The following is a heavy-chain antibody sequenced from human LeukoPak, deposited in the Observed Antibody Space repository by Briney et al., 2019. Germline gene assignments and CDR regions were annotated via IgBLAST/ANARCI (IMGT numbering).Heavy chain of an antibody. V-gene: IGHV4-61*02. CDR2: IYTSGST. CDR3: ASTSYYDFWSGYYYSP. Sequence: SQTLSLTCTVSGGSISSGSYYWSWIRQPAGKGLEWIGRIYTSGSTNYNPSLKSRVTISVDTSKNQFSLKLSSVTAADTAVYYCASTSYYDFWSGYYYSPWGQGTLVTVSS. J-gene: IGHJ5*02. D-gene: IGHD3-3*01. CDR1: GGSISSGSYY.